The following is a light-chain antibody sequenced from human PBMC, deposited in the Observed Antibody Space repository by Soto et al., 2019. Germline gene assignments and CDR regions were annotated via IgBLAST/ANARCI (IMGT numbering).Light chain of an antibody. CDR1: QNIVNY. CDR3: QQTYGIPWT. CDR2: RAS. J-gene: IGKJ1*01. Sequence: DIQMTQSPSSLSGSVGDRVTISCRASQNIVNYLHWYQRKPGTAPRLLISRASTVRSGVPPRFSGSGSGRDFTLTISSLRPEDIGTYFCQQTYGIPWTFGPGTRVEI. V-gene: IGKV1-39*01.